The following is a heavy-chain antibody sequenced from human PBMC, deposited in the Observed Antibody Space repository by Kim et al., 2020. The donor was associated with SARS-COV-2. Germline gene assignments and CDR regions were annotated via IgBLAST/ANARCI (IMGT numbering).Heavy chain of an antibody. CDR3: ARGHPIVVVPAAPSGY. Sequence: ASVKVSCKASEYTFTGYYMHWVRQAPGQGLEWMGRINPNSGGTNYAQKFQGRVTMTRDTSISTAYMELSRLRSDDTAVYYCARGHPIVVVPAAPSGYWGQGTLVTVSS. D-gene: IGHD2-2*01. CDR1: EYTFTGYY. J-gene: IGHJ4*02. CDR2: INPNSGGT. V-gene: IGHV1-2*06.